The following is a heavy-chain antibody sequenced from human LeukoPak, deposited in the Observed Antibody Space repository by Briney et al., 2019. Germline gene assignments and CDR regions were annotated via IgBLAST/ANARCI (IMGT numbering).Heavy chain of an antibody. D-gene: IGHD3-16*01. V-gene: IGHV4-61*02. CDR3: ARETSQKGAHYMDV. J-gene: IGHJ6*03. CDR1: GGSISSGRYY. CDR2: IYTSGST. Sequence: TSQTLSLTCTVSGGSISSGRYYWSWIRQPAGKGLEWIGRIYTSGSTDYNPSLKSRVTISVDTSKNQFSLKLSSVTAADTAVYYCARETSQKGAHYMDVWGKGTTITISS.